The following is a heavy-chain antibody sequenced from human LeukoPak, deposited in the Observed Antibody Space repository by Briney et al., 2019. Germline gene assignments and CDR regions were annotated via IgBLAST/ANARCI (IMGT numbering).Heavy chain of an antibody. J-gene: IGHJ4*02. CDR3: PRGAGTSWFDY. CDR1: AYTFTVNY. V-gene: IGHV1-2*02. D-gene: IGHD2-2*01. CDR2: MNPNSGVT. Sequence: DSVKVSCKPSAYTFTVNYLHWVRQAPGQGLEWVGWMNPNSGVTGYAQNLQGRVTMTRDTSISTPYMELSSLTSDDTAVYYCPRGAGTSWFDYWGQGSLVTVSS.